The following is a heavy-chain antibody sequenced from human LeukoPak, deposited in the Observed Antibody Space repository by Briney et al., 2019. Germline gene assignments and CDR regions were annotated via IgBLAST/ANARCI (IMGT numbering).Heavy chain of an antibody. D-gene: IGHD3-10*01. CDR3: ARGLGYYGSGSYYNYDY. J-gene: IGHJ4*02. CDR1: GYTFTSYD. Sequence: ASVKVSCKASGYTFTSYDINWVRQATGQGLEWMGWMNPNSGNTGYAQKFQGRVTMTRNTSISTAYMELSSLRSEDTAVYYCARGLGYYGSGSYYNYDYWGQGTLVTVSS. CDR2: MNPNSGNT. V-gene: IGHV1-8*01.